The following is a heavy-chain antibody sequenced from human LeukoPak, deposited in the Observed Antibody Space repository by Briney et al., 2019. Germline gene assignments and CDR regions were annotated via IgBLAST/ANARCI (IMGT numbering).Heavy chain of an antibody. J-gene: IGHJ5*01. CDR1: GFTFSSYW. V-gene: IGHV3-23*01. Sequence: GGSLRLSCAASGFTFSSYWMSWVRQAPGKGLEWVSSITSSGDATFHAASVTDRFTISRDNSKSTLYLQMSRLRVEDTAVYYCAKDRPNYHESNGHYYRLNGDSWGQGTLVTVSS. CDR2: ITSSGDAT. D-gene: IGHD3-22*01. CDR3: AKDRPNYHESNGHYYRLNGDS.